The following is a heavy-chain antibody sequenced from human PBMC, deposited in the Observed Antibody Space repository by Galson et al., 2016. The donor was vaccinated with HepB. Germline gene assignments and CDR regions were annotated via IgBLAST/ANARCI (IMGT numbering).Heavy chain of an antibody. Sequence: CAISGDSVSSDTAAWNWIRQSPSRGLEWLGRTYYRSKLYNDYAVSVKSRITINPDTTKNQFSLQLSSVTPEDTAVYYCAREPGHCTGNSCYSGGMDVWGQGTTVTVSS. CDR1: GDSVSSDTAA. CDR3: AREPGHCTGNSCYSGGMDV. CDR2: TYYRSKLYN. J-gene: IGHJ6*02. V-gene: IGHV6-1*01. D-gene: IGHD2-15*01.